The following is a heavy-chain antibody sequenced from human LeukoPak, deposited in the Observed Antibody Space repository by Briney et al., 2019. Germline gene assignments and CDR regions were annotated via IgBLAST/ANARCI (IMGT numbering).Heavy chain of an antibody. CDR3: SKGPTWGFDY. CDR2: ISSTGGNT. CDR1: GFTFSSYG. V-gene: IGHV3-23*01. Sequence: GGSLRLSCAASGFTFSSYGMSWARQAPGKGLEWVSAISSTGGNTYYADSVRGRFTISRDQSKNTVYLQMNSLRAEDTAVYYCSKGPTWGFDYWGQGTLVTVSS. J-gene: IGHJ4*02. D-gene: IGHD7-27*01.